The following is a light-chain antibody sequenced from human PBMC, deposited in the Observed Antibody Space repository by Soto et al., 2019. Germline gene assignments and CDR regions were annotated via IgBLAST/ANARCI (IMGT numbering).Light chain of an antibody. Sequence: QSVLTQPASVSGSPGQSITISCTGTSSDVGDYDYVSWYQHHPGKAPKLMIYDVSNRPSGVSNRFSGSKSGNTASLTISGLQAEDEADYYCSSYTSSSTRVFGTGTKVTVL. V-gene: IGLV2-14*03. J-gene: IGLJ1*01. CDR1: SSDVGDYDY. CDR3: SSYTSSSTRV. CDR2: DVS.